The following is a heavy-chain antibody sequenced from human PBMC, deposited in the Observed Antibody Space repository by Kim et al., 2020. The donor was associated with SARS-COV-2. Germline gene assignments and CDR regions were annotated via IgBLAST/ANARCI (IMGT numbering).Heavy chain of an antibody. Sequence: GGSLRLSCAASGFTFSSYWMHWVRQAPGKGLVWVSRINSDGSSTSYADSVKGRFTISRDNAKNTLYLQMNSLRAEDTAVYYCARDLGYCSSTSCYGGNDYWGEGALVTGSS. CDR3: ARDLGYCSSTSCYGGNDY. D-gene: IGHD2-2*01. J-gene: IGHJ4*02. V-gene: IGHV3-74*01. CDR2: INSDGSST. CDR1: GFTFSSYW.